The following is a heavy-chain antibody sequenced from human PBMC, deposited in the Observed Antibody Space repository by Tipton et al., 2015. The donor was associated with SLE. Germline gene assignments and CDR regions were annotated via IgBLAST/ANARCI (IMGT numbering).Heavy chain of an antibody. CDR1: GDSISSSAYY. J-gene: IGHJ4*02. Sequence: TLSLTCTVSGDSISSSAYYWGWVRQPPGKGLEWIGTILYSGSTYYNPSLESRVTISVDTSKNQFSLKLSSVTAADTAVYYCARASTPNTYACSGFYLSFYLDSCTKGTQVTVSS. CDR2: ILYSGST. D-gene: IGHD3-22*01. V-gene: IGHV4-39*07. CDR3: ARASTPNTYACSGFYLSFYLDS.